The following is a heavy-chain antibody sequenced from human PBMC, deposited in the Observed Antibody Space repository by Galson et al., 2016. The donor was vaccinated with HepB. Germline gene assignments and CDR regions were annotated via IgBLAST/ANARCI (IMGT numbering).Heavy chain of an antibody. V-gene: IGHV4-61*08. Sequence: SETLSLTCTVSSGSVSSGGYYWSWVRQSPGKGLEWIGYIQNPRSTNYNPSLKGRVTISIDRSKNQFFLELTSVTAADTAVYYCARDEGFYNGMDVWGQGTTVTVSS. CDR2: IQNPRST. CDR1: SGSVSSGGYY. J-gene: IGHJ6*02. CDR3: ARDEGFYNGMDV. D-gene: IGHD2/OR15-2a*01.